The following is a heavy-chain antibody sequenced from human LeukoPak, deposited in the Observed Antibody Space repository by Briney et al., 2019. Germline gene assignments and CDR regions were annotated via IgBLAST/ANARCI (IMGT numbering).Heavy chain of an antibody. J-gene: IGHJ4*02. CDR2: IYTSGST. CDR1: GGSISSYY. CDR3: ARVAWNDRQVDY. D-gene: IGHD1-1*01. Sequence: SETLSLTCTVSGGSISSYYGSWIRQPAGKGLEWIGRIYTSGSTNFNPSLKSRVTMSVDTSKNQFSLKLSSVTAADTAVYYCARVAWNDRQVDYWGQGNLVTVSS. V-gene: IGHV4-4*07.